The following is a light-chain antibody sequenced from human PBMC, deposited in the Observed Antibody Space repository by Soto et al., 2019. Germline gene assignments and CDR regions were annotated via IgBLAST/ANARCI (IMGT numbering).Light chain of an antibody. CDR1: QSISNR. CDR2: KVS. CDR3: QQYNTYSWT. J-gene: IGKJ1*01. V-gene: IGKV1-5*03. Sequence: DIQMTQFPSTLSASVGDRVTITCRASQSISNRLDWFQQKSGEAPKILIHKVSSLESGVPSRFSGSGSGTEFTLTISSLQPDDFATYYCQQYNTYSWTFGQGTKVEIK.